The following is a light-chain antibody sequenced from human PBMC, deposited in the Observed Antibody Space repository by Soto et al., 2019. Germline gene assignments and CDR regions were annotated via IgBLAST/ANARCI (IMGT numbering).Light chain of an antibody. V-gene: IGLV2-18*02. CDR3: SSYTSSSSLGV. Sequence: QSALTQPPSASGSPGQSVTISCTGTKNDIGVYDFVSWYQHHPGKAPRLIIYEVVQRPSGVPDRFSGSKSGNTASLTISGLQADDEADYYCSSYTSSSSLGVFGGGTKLTVL. CDR2: EVV. CDR1: KNDIGVYDF. J-gene: IGLJ3*02.